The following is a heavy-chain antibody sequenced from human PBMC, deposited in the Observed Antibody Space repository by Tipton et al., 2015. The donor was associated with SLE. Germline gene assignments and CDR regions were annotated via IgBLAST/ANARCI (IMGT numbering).Heavy chain of an antibody. D-gene: IGHD3-22*01. CDR2: ISSSGSTI. J-gene: IGHJ4*02. V-gene: IGHV3-21*03. CDR3: ARAGRAEYYYDSSGYSYYFDY. Sequence: SLRLSCAASGFTFSSYSMNWVRQAPGKGLEWVSSISSSGSTIYYADSVKGRFTISRDNAKNSLYLQMNSLRAEDTAVYYCARAGRAEYYYDSSGYSYYFDYWGQGTLVTVSS. CDR1: GFTFSSYS.